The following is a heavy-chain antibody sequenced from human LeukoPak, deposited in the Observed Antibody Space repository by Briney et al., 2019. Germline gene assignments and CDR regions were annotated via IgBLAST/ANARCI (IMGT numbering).Heavy chain of an antibody. J-gene: IGHJ5*02. D-gene: IGHD3-10*01. CDR1: GYTFTSYY. V-gene: IGHV1-46*01. CDR3: ARIGITMVRGGNPWFDP. CDR2: INPSGGST. Sequence: ASLKVSCKASGYTFTSYYMHWVRQAPGQGLEWMGIINPSGGSTSYAQKFQGRVTMTRDTSTSTVYMELSSLRSEDTAVYYCARIGITMVRGGNPWFDPWGQGTLVTVSS.